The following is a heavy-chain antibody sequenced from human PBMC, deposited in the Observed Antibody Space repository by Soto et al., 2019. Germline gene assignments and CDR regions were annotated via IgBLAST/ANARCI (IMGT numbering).Heavy chain of an antibody. CDR1: GYTFTSYG. D-gene: IGHD3-9*01. Sequence: QVQLVQSGAEVKKPGASVKVSCKASGYTFTSYGISWVRQAPGQGLEWMGWISAYSGNTNYAQNLQGRVTMTTDTSTSAAYMELRSLRSDDTAVYYCARQYDILTGYYLEVGYWGQGTLVTVSS. CDR2: ISAYSGNT. V-gene: IGHV1-18*01. J-gene: IGHJ4*02. CDR3: ARQYDILTGYYLEVGY.